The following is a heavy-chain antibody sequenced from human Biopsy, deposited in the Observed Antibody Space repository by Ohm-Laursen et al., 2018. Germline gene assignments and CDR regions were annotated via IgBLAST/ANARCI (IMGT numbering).Heavy chain of an antibody. Sequence: LSLTCTVSGASITSYYWSWIRQPAGKGLEWIGHTYKGGNTNHNPSLKSRVSMSVDTSKNQLSLTLRPVTAADTAVYYCARDLPSSYYYAMDVWGQGTTVTVSS. CDR3: ARDLPSSYYYAMDV. CDR2: TYKGGNT. J-gene: IGHJ6*02. CDR1: GASITSYY. V-gene: IGHV4-4*07.